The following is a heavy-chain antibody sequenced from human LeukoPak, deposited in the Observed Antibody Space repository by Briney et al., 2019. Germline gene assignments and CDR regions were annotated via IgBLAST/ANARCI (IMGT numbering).Heavy chain of an antibody. CDR2: ISSSGSTI. V-gene: IGHV3-48*03. CDR3: ATMYSSSSLHDY. J-gene: IGHJ4*02. Sequence: GGSLRLSCAASGFTFSSYEMNWVRQAPGKGLEWVSYISSSGSTIYYADSVKGRFTISRDNAKNSLYLQMNSLRAEDTAVYYCATMYSSSSLHDYWGQGTLVTVSS. CDR1: GFTFSSYE. D-gene: IGHD6-13*01.